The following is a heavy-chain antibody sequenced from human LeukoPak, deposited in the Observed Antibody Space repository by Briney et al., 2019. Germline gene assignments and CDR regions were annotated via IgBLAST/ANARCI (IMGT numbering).Heavy chain of an antibody. CDR2: IKQDGSEK. J-gene: IGHJ4*02. V-gene: IGHV3-7*01. CDR1: GFTFSRYW. CDR3: ATQQYGLFAY. D-gene: IGHD6-13*01. Sequence: GGSLRLSCAASGFTFSRYWMSWVRQAPGKGLEWVANIKQDGSEKYYVDSVKGRFTMSRDNAKNSLYLQMNSLRAEDTAVYYCATQQYGLFAYWGQGTLVTVSS.